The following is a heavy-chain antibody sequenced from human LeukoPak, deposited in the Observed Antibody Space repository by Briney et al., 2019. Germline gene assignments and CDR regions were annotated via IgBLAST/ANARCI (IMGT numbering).Heavy chain of an antibody. V-gene: IGHV4-61*01. D-gene: IGHD4-11*01. CDR1: GGSVSSGTYY. CDR2: IYYSGTT. CDR3: ARDRVRGNSNPFFDC. Sequence: PSETLSLTCTVSGGSVSSGTYYWSWIRQPPGKGLEWIGYIYYSGTTNYNPSLKSRVTISVDTSKNQFSLKLSSVTAADTAVYYCARDRVRGNSNPFFDCWGQGTLVTVSS. J-gene: IGHJ4*02.